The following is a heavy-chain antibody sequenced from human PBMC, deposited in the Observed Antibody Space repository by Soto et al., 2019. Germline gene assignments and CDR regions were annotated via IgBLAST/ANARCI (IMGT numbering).Heavy chain of an antibody. CDR3: ARVYSSGSDY. CDR1: GYSFTTYW. J-gene: IGHJ4*02. V-gene: IGHV5-51*01. Sequence: PGESLKISCKGSGYSFTTYWIGWVRQMPGKGLEWMGIIYPGDSDTKYNPSFQGQVTISADKSINTAYLQWSSLQASDSAMYYCARVYSSGSDYWGQGTLVTVSS. CDR2: IYPGDSDT. D-gene: IGHD6-19*01.